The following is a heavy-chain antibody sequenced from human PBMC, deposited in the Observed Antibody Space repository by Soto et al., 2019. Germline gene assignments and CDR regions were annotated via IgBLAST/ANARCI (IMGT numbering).Heavy chain of an antibody. J-gene: IGHJ5*02. CDR3: AASVPYDYGDPNCFDP. CDR2: IYWNDDK. D-gene: IGHD4-17*01. Sequence: QITLKESGPTLAKPTQPLTLTCTFSGFSLSTSGVGVGWIRQPPGKALEWLALIYWNDDKRYTPSLKSRLTTAENNSKYQVVLTMTAMDPVDTATYYCAASVPYDYGDPNCFDPWGKGTLVTVSS. CDR1: GFSLSTSGVG. V-gene: IGHV2-5*01.